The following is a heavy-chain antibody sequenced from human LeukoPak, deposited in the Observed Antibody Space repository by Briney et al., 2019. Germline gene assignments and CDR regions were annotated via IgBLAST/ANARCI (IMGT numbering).Heavy chain of an antibody. J-gene: IGHJ1*01. CDR3: ARDFARRGIVAAGLLPLIHYHDF. CDR1: GYIFSMSW. V-gene: IGHV1-46*01. D-gene: IGHD6-13*01. Sequence: ASVKVSCKTSGYIFSMSWMHWVRQAPGQGLEWMGIIDPSRGSTNYAQKFQGRVTMTGDVSTDTVHMELSGLAPEDTGIYFCARDFARRGIVAAGLLPLIHYHDF. CDR2: IDPSRGST.